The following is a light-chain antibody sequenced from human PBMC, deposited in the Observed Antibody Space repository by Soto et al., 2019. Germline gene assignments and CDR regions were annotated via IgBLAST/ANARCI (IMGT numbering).Light chain of an antibody. J-gene: IGKJ3*01. CDR1: QGISSY. CDR3: QQLNSYPLT. V-gene: IGKV1-9*01. CDR2: AAS. Sequence: DIQLTQSPSFLSASVGVRVTITCRASQGISSYLAWYQQKPGKAPKLLIYAASTLRSGVPSRFSGSGSGTEFTLTISSLQPEDFATYYCQQLNSYPLTFGPGTKVDIK.